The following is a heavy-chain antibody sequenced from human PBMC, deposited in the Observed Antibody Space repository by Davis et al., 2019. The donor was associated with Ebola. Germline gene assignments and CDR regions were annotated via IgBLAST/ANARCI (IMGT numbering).Heavy chain of an antibody. V-gene: IGHV4-34*01. CDR1: GGSLSDYY. CDR3: ASLKQWLRGDV. D-gene: IGHD5-12*01. Sequence: MPSDTLSPTFAVHGGSLSDYYWSWIRQPPGKGLEWIGEINHSGSTNYNPSLMSRVTISVDTSKNQFSRKLSSVTAADTAVYYCASLKQWLRGDVWGQGTTVTVSS. J-gene: IGHJ6*02. CDR2: INHSGST.